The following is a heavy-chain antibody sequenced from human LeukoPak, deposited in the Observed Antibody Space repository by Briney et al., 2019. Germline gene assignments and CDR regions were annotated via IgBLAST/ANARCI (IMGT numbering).Heavy chain of an antibody. CDR3: ARVRYCTNGVCYNMDV. CDR2: INWNGGST. D-gene: IGHD2-8*01. CDR1: GFTFGTYG. J-gene: IGHJ6*03. Sequence: TGGSLRLSCAAAGFTFGTYGMSWVRQAPGKGLELVSGINWNGGSTVYADSVKGRFTISRDNAKNSLYLQMNSLRAEDTALYYCARVRYCTNGVCYNMDVWGKGTTVTVSS. V-gene: IGHV3-20*04.